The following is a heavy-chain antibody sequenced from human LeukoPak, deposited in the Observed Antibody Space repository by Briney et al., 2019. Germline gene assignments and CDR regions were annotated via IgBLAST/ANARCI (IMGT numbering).Heavy chain of an antibody. D-gene: IGHD5-24*01. V-gene: IGHV3-48*03. J-gene: IGHJ3*02. Sequence: GGSLRLSCAASGFTFRSYEMNWVRQAPGKGLEWVSYISSSGSTIYYADSVKGRFTISRDNAKNSLYLQMNSLRAEDTAVYYCARAGRWLQLENAFDIWGQGTMVTVSS. CDR3: ARAGRWLQLENAFDI. CDR2: ISSSGSTI. CDR1: GFTFRSYE.